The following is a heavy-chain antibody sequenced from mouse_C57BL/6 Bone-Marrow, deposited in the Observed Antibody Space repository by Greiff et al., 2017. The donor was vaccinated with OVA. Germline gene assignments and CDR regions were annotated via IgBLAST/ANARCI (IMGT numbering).Heavy chain of an antibody. CDR2: IWTGGGT. V-gene: IGHV2-9-1*01. CDR1: GFSLTSYA. J-gene: IGHJ4*01. Sequence: VKLQESGPGLVAPSQSLSITCTVSGFSLTSYAISWVRQPPGKGLEWLGVIWTGGGTNYNSALKSRLSISKDNSKSQVFLKMNSLQTDDTARYYCARAVVSYYYAMDYWGQGTSVTVSS. D-gene: IGHD1-1*01. CDR3: ARAVVSYYYAMDY.